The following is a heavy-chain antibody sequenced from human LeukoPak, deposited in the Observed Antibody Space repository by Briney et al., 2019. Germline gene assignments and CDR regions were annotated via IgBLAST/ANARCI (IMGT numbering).Heavy chain of an antibody. CDR2: IHHSGGT. D-gene: IGHD3-3*01. CDR1: GASVSRNW. CDR3: ARLGDYDFWSGYRPDAFDI. Sequence: SGTLSLTCTVSGASVSRNWWSWVRQPPGKGLEWIGEIHHSGGTNYNPSLKSRVTMSLDNSNNHFSLKLSSVTAADTAVYYCARLGDYDFWSGYRPDAFDIWGQGTMVTVSS. J-gene: IGHJ3*02. V-gene: IGHV4-4*02.